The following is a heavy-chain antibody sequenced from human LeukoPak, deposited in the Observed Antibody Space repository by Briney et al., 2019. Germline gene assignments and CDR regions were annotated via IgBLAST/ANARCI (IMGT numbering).Heavy chain of an antibody. CDR2: IIPIFGTA. CDR1: GGTFSSYA. Sequence: SVKVSCKASGGTFSSYAISWVRQAPGQGLEWMGRIIPIFGTANYAQKFQGRVTITTDESTSTAYMELSSLRSEDTAVYYCARLEVATILGAFDIWGQGTMVTVSS. CDR3: ARLEVATILGAFDI. D-gene: IGHD5-24*01. J-gene: IGHJ3*02. V-gene: IGHV1-69*05.